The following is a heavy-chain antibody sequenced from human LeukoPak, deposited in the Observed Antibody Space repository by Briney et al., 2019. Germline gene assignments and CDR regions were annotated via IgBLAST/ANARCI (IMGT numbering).Heavy chain of an antibody. V-gene: IGHV3-9*01. J-gene: IGHJ3*02. CDR3: ARASYYYDTTGLGAVDI. CDR2: INWNSDKI. D-gene: IGHD3-22*01. CDR1: GFTFNDHA. Sequence: GRSLRLSCAASGFTFNDHAMYWVRQPPGKCLEWVSGINWNSDKIGYADSVKGRFTISRDDAKNSLFLQMNSLRAEDTALYYCARASYYYDTTGLGAVDIWGQGTRVTVSS.